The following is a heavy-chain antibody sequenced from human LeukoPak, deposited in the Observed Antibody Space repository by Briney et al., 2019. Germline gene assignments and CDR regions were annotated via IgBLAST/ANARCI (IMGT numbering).Heavy chain of an antibody. J-gene: IGHJ6*02. D-gene: IGHD2-15*01. V-gene: IGHV1-18*01. Sequence: ASVKVSCKASGYTFTSYGISWVRQAPGQGLEWMGWNSAYNGNTNYAQKLQGRVTMTTDTSTSTAYMELRSLRSDDTAVYYCARMTKGGYCSGGSCYSSYYYGMDVWGQGTTVTVSS. CDR1: GYTFTSYG. CDR2: NSAYNGNT. CDR3: ARMTKGGYCSGGSCYSSYYYGMDV.